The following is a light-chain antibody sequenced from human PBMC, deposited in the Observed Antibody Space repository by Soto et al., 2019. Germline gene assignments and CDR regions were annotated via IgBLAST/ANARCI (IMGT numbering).Light chain of an antibody. CDR2: GNS. J-gene: IGLJ2*01. Sequence: QSVLTQPPSVSGAPGQRVTISSTGSSSNIGAGHDVHWYQQLPGTAPKLLIYGNSNRPSGVPDRFSGSKSGTSASLATTGLQAWDEADYYCQSYDSSLSVVFGGGTKLTVL. V-gene: IGLV1-40*01. CDR1: SSNIGAGHD. CDR3: QSYDSSLSVV.